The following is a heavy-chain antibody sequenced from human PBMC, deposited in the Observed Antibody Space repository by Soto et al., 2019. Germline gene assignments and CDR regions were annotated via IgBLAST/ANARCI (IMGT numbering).Heavy chain of an antibody. V-gene: IGHV3-48*02. J-gene: IGHJ4*02. CDR2: ISSSSSTI. CDR1: GFTFSSYS. CDR3: ARDYYDSSGYLVYFDY. Sequence: GGSLRLSCAASGFTFSSYSMNWARQAPGEGLEWVSYISSSSSTIYYADSVKGRFTISRDNAKNSLYLQMNSLRDEDTAVYYCARDYYDSSGYLVYFDYWGQGTLVTVSS. D-gene: IGHD3-22*01.